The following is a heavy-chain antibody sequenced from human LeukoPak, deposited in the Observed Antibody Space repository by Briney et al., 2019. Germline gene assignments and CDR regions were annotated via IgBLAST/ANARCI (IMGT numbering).Heavy chain of an antibody. J-gene: IGHJ6*02. CDR3: ARVSEQWLVYYYYGMDV. V-gene: IGHV1-18*01. D-gene: IGHD6-19*01. CDR1: GYTFTSYG. CDR2: ISAYNGNT. Sequence: ASVKVSCKASGYTFTSYGISWVRQAPGQGLEWMGWISAYNGNTNYAQKLQGRVTMTTDTSTSTAYMELRSLRSDDTAVYYCARVSEQWLVYYYYGMDVWGQGTTVTVPS.